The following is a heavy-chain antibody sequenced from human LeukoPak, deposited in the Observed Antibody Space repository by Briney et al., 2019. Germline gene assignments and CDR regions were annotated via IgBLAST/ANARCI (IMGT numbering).Heavy chain of an antibody. Sequence: ASVKVSCKASGYTFTSYYMHWVRQAPGQGLEWMGIINPSGGSTSYAQKFQGRVTMTRDTSTSTVYMELSSLRSEDTAVYYCARGPLTAMVTAYYYGMDVWGQGTTVTVSS. V-gene: IGHV1-46*01. CDR2: INPSGGST. J-gene: IGHJ6*02. CDR3: ARGPLTAMVTAYYYGMDV. D-gene: IGHD5-18*01. CDR1: GYTFTSYY.